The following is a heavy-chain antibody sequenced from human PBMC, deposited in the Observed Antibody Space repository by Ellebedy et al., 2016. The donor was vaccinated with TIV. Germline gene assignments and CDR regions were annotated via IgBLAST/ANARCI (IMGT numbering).Heavy chain of an antibody. V-gene: IGHV4-39*01. CDR1: GGSISSSFYY. J-gene: IGHJ2*01. Sequence: MPSETLSLTCTVSGGSISSSFYYWGWIRQPPGKGLEWIGSIYYSGSTYYTPSLKSRLTISVDTSKNQFSLNLNSVTAADTAVYYCARHGSSGPQQNGYFDIWGRGTLVTVSS. CDR2: IYYSGST. D-gene: IGHD6-19*01. CDR3: ARHGSSGPQQNGYFDI.